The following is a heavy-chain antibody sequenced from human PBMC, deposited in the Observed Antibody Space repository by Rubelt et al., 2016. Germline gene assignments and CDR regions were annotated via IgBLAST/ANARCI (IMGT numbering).Heavy chain of an antibody. Sequence: QLQLQESGPGLVKPSETLSLTCTVSGGSISSSSYYWGWIRQPPGKGLEWIGSIYYSGSTYYNPSVKSGVAISVATAKNQFSMKLSSVTAADTAVYYCARDLWFGELLSIPPWGQGTLVTVSS. D-gene: IGHD3-10*01. CDR2: IYYSGST. CDR3: ARDLWFGELLSIPP. V-gene: IGHV4-39*07. J-gene: IGHJ4*02. CDR1: GGSISSSSYY.